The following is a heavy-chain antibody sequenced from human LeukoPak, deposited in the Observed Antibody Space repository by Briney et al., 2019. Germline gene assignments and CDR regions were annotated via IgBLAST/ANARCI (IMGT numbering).Heavy chain of an antibody. Sequence: SETLSLTCTVSSGSISTSNYYWGWVRQPPVKALEWIGNIFYTGSTYYSPSLKSRVTISLDTSRNQFSLRLNSVTAADTAVYYCARDLVLGDWGQGTLVTVSS. CDR1: SGSISTSNYY. D-gene: IGHD2-21*01. J-gene: IGHJ4*02. V-gene: IGHV4-39*07. CDR2: IFYTGST. CDR3: ARDLVLGD.